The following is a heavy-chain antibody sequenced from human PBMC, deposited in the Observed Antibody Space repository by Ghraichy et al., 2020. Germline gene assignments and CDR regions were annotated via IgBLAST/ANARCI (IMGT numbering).Heavy chain of an antibody. CDR3: AKAIAGFGWFDP. CDR2: ISGSGGST. D-gene: IGHD3-10*01. CDR1: GFTFSSYA. V-gene: IGHV3-23*01. Sequence: LSLTCAASGFTFSSYAMSWVRQAPGKGLEWVSAISGSGGSTYYADSVKGRFTISRDNSKNTLYLQMNSLRAEDTAVYCCAKAIAGFGWFDPWGQGTLVTVSS. J-gene: IGHJ5*02.